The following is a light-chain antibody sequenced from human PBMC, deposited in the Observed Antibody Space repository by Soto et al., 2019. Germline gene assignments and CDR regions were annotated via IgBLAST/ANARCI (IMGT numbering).Light chain of an antibody. CDR2: FGS. J-gene: IGKJ5*01. CDR1: QSLLYNNTYNY. CDR3: MQALQSLT. V-gene: IGKV2-28*01. Sequence: EIVMTQSPLTLPVTLGEPASISCSSRQSLLYNNTYNYLDWYVQKPGQSPXLLIYFGSNRAPGVPDRFSGSGSGTDFTLKINRVEAEDVGTYYCMQALQSLTLGQGTRLEIK.